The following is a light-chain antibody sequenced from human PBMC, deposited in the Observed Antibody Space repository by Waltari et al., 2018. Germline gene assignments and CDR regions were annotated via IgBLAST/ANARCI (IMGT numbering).Light chain of an antibody. CDR2: RND. Sequence: QSVLTQPPSASGTPGQTVSISCSGSTSNIGKNYVYWYQQFPGTAPRLLIYRNDRRPSGVPDRFSGSKSGTSASLAISGLRSEDEADYYCATWDDSLSGRVFGGGTELTVL. J-gene: IGLJ3*02. V-gene: IGLV1-47*01. CDR3: ATWDDSLSGRV. CDR1: TSNIGKNY.